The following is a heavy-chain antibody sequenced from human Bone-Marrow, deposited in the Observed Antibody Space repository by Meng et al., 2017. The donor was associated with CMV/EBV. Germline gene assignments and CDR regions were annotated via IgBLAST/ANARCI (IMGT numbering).Heavy chain of an antibody. Sequence: GESLKISCAASGFTVSSNYMSWVRQAPGKGLEWVSVIYSGGSSYYADSVKGRFTISRDNSKNTLYLQMNSLRAEDTAVYYCARDRYYYGMDVWGPGNTVNVSS. CDR3: ARDRYYYGMDV. CDR2: IYSGGSS. CDR1: GFTVSSNY. J-gene: IGHJ6*02. V-gene: IGHV3-53*01.